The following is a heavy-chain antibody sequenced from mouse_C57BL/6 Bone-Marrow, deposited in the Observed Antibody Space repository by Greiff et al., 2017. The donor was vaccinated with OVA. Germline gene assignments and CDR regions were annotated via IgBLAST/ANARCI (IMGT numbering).Heavy chain of an antibody. CDR3: ARHRDYYSNDYAMDY. V-gene: IGHV5-12*01. CDR1: GFTFSDYY. CDR2: ISNGGGST. D-gene: IGHD2-5*01. Sequence: EVQRVESGGGLVQPGGSLKLSCAASGFTFSDYYMYWVRQTPEKRLEWVAYISNGGGSTYYPDTVKGRFTISRDNAKNTLYLQMSRLKSEDTAMYYCARHRDYYSNDYAMDYWGQGTSVTVSS. J-gene: IGHJ4*01.